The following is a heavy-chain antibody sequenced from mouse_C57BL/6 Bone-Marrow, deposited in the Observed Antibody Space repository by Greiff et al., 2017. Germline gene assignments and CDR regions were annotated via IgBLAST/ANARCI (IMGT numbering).Heavy chain of an antibody. D-gene: IGHD2-10*01. V-gene: IGHV1-74*01. Sequence: QVQLQQPGAELVKPGASVKVSCKASGYTFTSYWMHWVKQRPGQGLEWIGRIHPSDSDTNSNQKFKGKATLTVDKSSSTSYMQLSSLTSEDSAVYYCATCYGNYVSWFAYWGQGTLVTVSA. J-gene: IGHJ3*01. CDR1: GYTFTSYW. CDR2: IHPSDSDT. CDR3: ATCYGNYVSWFAY.